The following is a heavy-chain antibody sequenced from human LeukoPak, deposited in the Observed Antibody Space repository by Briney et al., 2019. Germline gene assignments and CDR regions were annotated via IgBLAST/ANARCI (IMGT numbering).Heavy chain of an antibody. V-gene: IGHV4-59*08. CDR3: ARIRSRGSGSYFYFDY. CDR2: IYYSGST. D-gene: IGHD3-10*01. Sequence: SETLSLTCTVSGGSLSGYYWSWIRQPPGKGLVWIGYIYYSGSTNYNPSLKSRVTISVDTSKNQFSLKLSSVTAADTAVYYCARIRSRGSGSYFYFDYWGQGTLVTVSS. CDR1: GGSLSGYY. J-gene: IGHJ4*02.